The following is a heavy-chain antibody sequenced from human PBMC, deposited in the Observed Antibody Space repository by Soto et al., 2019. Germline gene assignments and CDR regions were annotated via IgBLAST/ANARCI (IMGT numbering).Heavy chain of an antibody. J-gene: IGHJ5*02. Sequence: QVQLQESGPGLVKSSQTLSLTCTVSGGSLVSGGYYWTWIRQHPGRGLEWLGYIYHTGKTYYNPSLECRVNTSIARSKNQFLLNLRSVPAADTAVYYWARDGHWNWKSGAPWGQGSLVTVSS. CDR3: ARDGHWNWKSGAP. D-gene: IGHD1-1*01. V-gene: IGHV4-31*03. CDR2: IYHTGKT. CDR1: GGSLVSGGYY.